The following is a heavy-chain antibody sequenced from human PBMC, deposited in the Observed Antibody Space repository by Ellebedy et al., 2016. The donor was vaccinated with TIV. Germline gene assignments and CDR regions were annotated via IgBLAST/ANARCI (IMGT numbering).Heavy chain of an antibody. Sequence: AASVKVSCKASGYSFTFTAYYMHWVRQAPGQGLEWMGWINPNSGDTNYAQRFQGRVTMTRDTSISTAYMELSRLRSDDTAVYYCAIGTSSSVAFDIWGQGTMVTVSS. V-gene: IGHV1-2*02. CDR2: INPNSGDT. CDR1: GYSFTFTAYY. D-gene: IGHD6-6*01. CDR3: AIGTSSSVAFDI. J-gene: IGHJ3*02.